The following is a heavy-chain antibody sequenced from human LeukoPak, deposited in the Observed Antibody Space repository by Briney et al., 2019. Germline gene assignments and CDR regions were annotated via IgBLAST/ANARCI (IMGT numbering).Heavy chain of an antibody. CDR1: GYTFTSYG. D-gene: IGHD5-18*01. V-gene: IGHV1-18*01. Sequence: ASVKVSCKASGYTFTSYGISWVRQAPGQGLEWKGWISAYNGNTNYAQKLQGRVTMTTDTSTSTAYMELRSLGSDDTAVYYCARDRLLTGYSYGYGYWGQGTLVTVSS. CDR3: ARDRLLTGYSYGYGY. CDR2: ISAYNGNT. J-gene: IGHJ4*02.